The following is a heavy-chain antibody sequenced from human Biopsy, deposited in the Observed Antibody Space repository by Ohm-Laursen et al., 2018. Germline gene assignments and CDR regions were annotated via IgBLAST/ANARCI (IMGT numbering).Heavy chain of an antibody. CDR1: GYSLTELS. J-gene: IGHJ6*02. Sequence: GASVKVSCNVSGYSLTELSMHWVRQAPGQGLEWMGGFAPENGRIVYSQKFQGRVTMTADTSTSTAYMEVTSLRSDDTAVYYCARAKLEPVYYYYGMDVWGQGTTVTVSS. CDR3: ARAKLEPVYYYYGMDV. CDR2: FAPENGRI. D-gene: IGHD1-1*01. V-gene: IGHV1-24*01.